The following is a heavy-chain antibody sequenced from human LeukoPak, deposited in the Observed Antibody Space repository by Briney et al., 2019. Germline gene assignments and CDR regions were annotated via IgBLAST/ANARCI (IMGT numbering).Heavy chain of an antibody. V-gene: IGHV3-15*01. CDR1: GFIFSDYS. Sequence: GGSLRLSCVASGFIFSDYSMHWVRQAPGKGLEWVGRIKSKTDGGTTDYAAPVKGRFTISRDDSKNTLYLQMNSLKTEDTAVYYCTTGYSSSWTFDYWGQGTLVTVSS. J-gene: IGHJ4*02. D-gene: IGHD6-13*01. CDR3: TTGYSSSWTFDY. CDR2: IKSKTDGGTT.